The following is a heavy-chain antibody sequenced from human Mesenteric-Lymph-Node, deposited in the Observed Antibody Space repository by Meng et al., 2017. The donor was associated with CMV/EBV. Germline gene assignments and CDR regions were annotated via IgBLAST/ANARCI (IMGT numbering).Heavy chain of an antibody. J-gene: IGHJ4*02. CDR1: GFSLSTSGVS. CDR3: ARQWLGELAFDS. Sequence: FSGFSLSTSGVSVGWIRQPPGKALELLALIYWDDDKRYSPSLKGRLAITKDTSKNQVVLTMTNMDPVDTASYYCARQWLGELAFDSWGQGALVTVSS. CDR2: IYWDDDK. V-gene: IGHV2-5*02. D-gene: IGHD3-10*01.